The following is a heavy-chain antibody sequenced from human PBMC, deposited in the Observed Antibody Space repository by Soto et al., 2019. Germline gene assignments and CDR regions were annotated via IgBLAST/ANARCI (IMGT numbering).Heavy chain of an antibody. Sequence: APVKVSCKASGYTLTSYDISSVRQAPGQGLEWMGWSSTYSSRTNFAQKFRGRVTVTTDTSTSTVYMELRTLTSDDTAVYYSVRGSLSSATAFDYWGQGTLVTVSS. V-gene: IGHV1-18*01. CDR2: SSTYSSRT. CDR1: GYTLTSYD. J-gene: IGHJ4*02. D-gene: IGHD2-21*02. CDR3: VRGSLSSATAFDY.